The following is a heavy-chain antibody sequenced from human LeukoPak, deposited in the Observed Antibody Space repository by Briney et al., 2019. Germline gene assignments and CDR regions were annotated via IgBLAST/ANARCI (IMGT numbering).Heavy chain of an antibody. J-gene: IGHJ6*03. CDR2: IKEDGGEK. CDR3: ASSSDDSDDLDYYYMDV. D-gene: IGHD3-10*01. CDR1: GFSFRNYW. Sequence: PGGSLRLSCVASGFSFRNYWMTWLPQAPGKGRVGGANIKEDGGEKYYVAPVKGRFTISRDNTTTSLELQRKSLRDEDAALEYCASSSDDSDDLDYYYMDVWGKGITVTVSS. V-gene: IGHV3-7*01.